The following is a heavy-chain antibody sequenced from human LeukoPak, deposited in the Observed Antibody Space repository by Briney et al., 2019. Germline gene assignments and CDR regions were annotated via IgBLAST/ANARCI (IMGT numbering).Heavy chain of an antibody. CDR3: AREVVAYYDFWSGYSGYFDY. CDR2: IYHSGST. Sequence: PSETLSLTCAVSGCSISSGGYSWSWIRQPPGKGLEWIGYIYHSGSTYYNPSLKSRVTISVDRSKNQFSLKLSSVTAADTAVYCCAREVVAYYDFWSGYSGYFDYWGQGTLVTVSS. CDR1: GCSISSGGYS. D-gene: IGHD3-3*01. J-gene: IGHJ4*02. V-gene: IGHV4-30-2*01.